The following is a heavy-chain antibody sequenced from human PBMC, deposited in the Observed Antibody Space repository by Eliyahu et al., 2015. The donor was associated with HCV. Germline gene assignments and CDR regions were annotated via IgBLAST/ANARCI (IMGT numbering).Heavy chain of an antibody. V-gene: IGHV3-23*01. J-gene: IGHJ6*02. CDR1: GFTFSXYA. D-gene: IGHD3-22*01. CDR2: ISGSGGST. CDR3: AKAVPYKDYDSSGYYLVDYYGMDV. Sequence: EVQLLESGGGLVQPGGSLRLSCAASGFTFSXYAMXWVRQAPGKGLEWVSAISGSGGSTYYADSVKGRFTISRDNSKNTLYLQMNSLRAEDTAVYYCAKAVPYKDYDSSGYYLVDYYGMDVWGQGTTVTVSS.